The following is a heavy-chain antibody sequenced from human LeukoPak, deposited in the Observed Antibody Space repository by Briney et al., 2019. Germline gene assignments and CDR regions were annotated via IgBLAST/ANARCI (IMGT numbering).Heavy chain of an antibody. CDR3: ARNLLNYYGSGRALDI. Sequence: PGGSLRLSCAASGFTFSSYGMHWVRQAPGNGLEWVSYISSSGSTIYYADSVKGRFTISRDNAKNSLYLQMNSLRAEDTAVYYCARNLLNYYGSGRALDIWGQGTMVTVSS. J-gene: IGHJ3*02. V-gene: IGHV3-48*04. CDR2: ISSSGSTI. CDR1: GFTFSSYG. D-gene: IGHD3-10*01.